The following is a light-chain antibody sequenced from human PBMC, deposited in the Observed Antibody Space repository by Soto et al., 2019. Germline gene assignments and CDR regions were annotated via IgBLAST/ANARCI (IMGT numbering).Light chain of an antibody. J-gene: IGLJ2*01. CDR3: SSYTNSRAPV. Sequence: QSALTQPASVSGSPGQSITISCTGTSSDVGGYNYVSWYQQHPGRAPKLIISDVSNRPSGVSDRFSGSKSGNTASLTISGLQAEDEADYYCSSYTNSRAPVFGGGTKLTVL. CDR1: SSDVGGYNY. CDR2: DVS. V-gene: IGLV2-14*03.